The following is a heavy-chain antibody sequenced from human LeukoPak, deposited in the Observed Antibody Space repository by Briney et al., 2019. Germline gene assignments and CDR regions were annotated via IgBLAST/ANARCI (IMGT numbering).Heavy chain of an antibody. J-gene: IGHJ5*02. CDR1: GFTFSSFE. V-gene: IGHV3-48*03. CDR3: ARDVAARLGDGTTVYWFDP. Sequence: GGSLRLSCAASGFTFSSFEMNWVRQAPGKGLEWLSHISTSGSTKYYADSVKGRFTISRDNSKNTLYLQMNSLRAEDTAVYYCARDVAARLGDGTTVYWFDPWGQGTLVTVSS. CDR2: ISTSGSTK. D-gene: IGHD1-1*01.